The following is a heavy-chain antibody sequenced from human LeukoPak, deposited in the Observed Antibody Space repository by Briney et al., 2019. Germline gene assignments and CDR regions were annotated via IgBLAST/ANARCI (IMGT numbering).Heavy chain of an antibody. CDR2: IIPIFGTA. V-gene: IGHV1-69*13. CDR1: GGTFSSYA. D-gene: IGHD3-22*01. CDR3: ARVKIVPDYYYYYMDV. Sequence: SVKVSCKASGGTFSSYAISWVRQAPGQGLEWMGGIIPIFGTANYAQKFQGRVTITADESTSTAYMELSSLRSEDTAVYYCARVKIVPDYYYYYMDVWGKGTTVTISS. J-gene: IGHJ6*03.